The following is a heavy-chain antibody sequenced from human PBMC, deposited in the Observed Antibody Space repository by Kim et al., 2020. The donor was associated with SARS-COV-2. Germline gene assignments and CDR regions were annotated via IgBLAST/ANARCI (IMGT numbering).Heavy chain of an antibody. CDR2: INHSGST. J-gene: IGHJ3*02. V-gene: IGHV4-34*01. D-gene: IGHD3-9*01. Sequence: SETLSLTCAVYGGSFSGYYWSWIRQPPGKGLEWIGEINHSGSTNYNPSLKSRVTISVDTSKNQFSLKLSSVIAADTAVYYCARGSWAQLRYFDWLLGAYAFDIWGQGTMVTVSS. CDR1: GGSFSGYY. CDR3: ARGSWAQLRYFDWLLGAYAFDI.